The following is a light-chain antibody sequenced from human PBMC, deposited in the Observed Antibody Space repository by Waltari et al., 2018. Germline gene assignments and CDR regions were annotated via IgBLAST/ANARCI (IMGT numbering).Light chain of an antibody. CDR2: WGS. J-gene: IGKJ2*01. CDR1: QSLLHSNGYHF. V-gene: IGKV2-28*01. Sequence: DIVMTQSPLSLSVTPGEPASISCRSSQSLLHSNGYHFWDWYLQKPGQSPQLLIYWGSNGASGVPDRFSGSGSGTEYTLKISRVEAEDVGVYYCMQALQTPYTFGQGTKLEIK. CDR3: MQALQTPYT.